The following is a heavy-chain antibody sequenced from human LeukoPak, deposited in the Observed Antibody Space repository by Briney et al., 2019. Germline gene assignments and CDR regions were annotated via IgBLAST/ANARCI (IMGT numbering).Heavy chain of an antibody. CDR3: ARDIHRNYYFDY. D-gene: IGHD4-11*01. Sequence: GGSLRLSCAASGFTFSSYAMSWVRQAPGKGLEWVSSISSSSSYIYYADSVKGRFTISRDNAKNSLYLQMNSLRAEDTAVYYCARDIHRNYYFDYWGQGTLVTVSS. V-gene: IGHV3-21*01. J-gene: IGHJ4*02. CDR2: ISSSSSYI. CDR1: GFTFSSYA.